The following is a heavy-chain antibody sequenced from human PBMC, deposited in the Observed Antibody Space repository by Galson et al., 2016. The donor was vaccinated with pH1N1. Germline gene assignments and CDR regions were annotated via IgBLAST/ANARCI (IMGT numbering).Heavy chain of an antibody. V-gene: IGHV1-46*03. CDR1: GYTFTSHY. Sequence: SVKVSCKASGYTFTSHYMHWVRQAPGQGLEWMGLINPSGGSTSYAPKFQGRVTMTRDTSTSTVYMELTSLKSEDTAVYYCIRDLGRLREFWGQRTLVTVSS. CDR2: INPSGGST. CDR3: IRDLGRLREF. D-gene: IGHD7-27*01. J-gene: IGHJ4*02.